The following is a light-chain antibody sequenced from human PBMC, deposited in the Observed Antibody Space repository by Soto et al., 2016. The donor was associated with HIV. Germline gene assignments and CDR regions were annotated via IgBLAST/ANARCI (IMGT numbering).Light chain of an antibody. CDR3: QQLNSYPPYT. Sequence: DIRLTQSPSFLSASVGDRITITCRASQGISSYLAWHQQKPGKAPKLLIYAASALQSGVPSRFSGSGSGTEFTLTISSLQPEDFATYYCQQLNSYPPYTFGQGTKLEIK. J-gene: IGKJ2*01. V-gene: IGKV1-9*01. CDR1: QGISSY. CDR2: AAS.